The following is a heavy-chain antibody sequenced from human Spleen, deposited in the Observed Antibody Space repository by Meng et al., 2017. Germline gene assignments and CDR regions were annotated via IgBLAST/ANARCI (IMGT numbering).Heavy chain of an antibody. CDR2: IYWDDDK. D-gene: IGHD4-17*01. CDR3: AHSPYGDYPNWFDP. J-gene: IGHJ5*02. CDR1: GFSLRTSGGG. V-gene: IGHV2-5*02. Sequence: QITSEELGPTLVKPTPNLTLTCTFSGFSLRTSGGGVGWIRQPPGKALGWLAIIYWDDDKRSNPSLKSRLTITKDTSKNQVVLTMTNMDPVDTATYYCAHSPYGDYPNWFDPWGQGTLVTVSS.